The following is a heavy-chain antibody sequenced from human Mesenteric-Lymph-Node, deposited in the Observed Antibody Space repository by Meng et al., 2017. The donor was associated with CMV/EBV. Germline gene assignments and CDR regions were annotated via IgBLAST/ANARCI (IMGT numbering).Heavy chain of an antibody. CDR3: ASLNWNYGHTFDI. CDR2: VNHSGST. CDR1: GASFSGYY. Sequence: SETLSLTCAVYGASFSGYYWSWIRQPPGRGLEWVGQVNHSGSTNYIPSLKSRVTISVDTSKNQFSLKLSSVTAADTAVYYCASLNWNYGHTFDIWGQGTMVTVSS. V-gene: IGHV4-34*01. D-gene: IGHD1-7*01. J-gene: IGHJ3*02.